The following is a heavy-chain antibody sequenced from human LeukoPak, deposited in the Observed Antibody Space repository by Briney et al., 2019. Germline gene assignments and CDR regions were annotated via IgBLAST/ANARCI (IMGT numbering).Heavy chain of an antibody. D-gene: IGHD3-10*01. V-gene: IGHV4-39*07. CDR2: IYYSGST. CDR1: GDSISSSSSY. CDR3: AKPSNYYGSATDAFDF. Sequence: PSETLSLTCSVSGDSISSSSSYWGWIRQPPGKGLEWIGSIYYSGSTYYNPSLKSRVTISVDTSKNHFSLKLNSVTAADTAVYYCAKPSNYYGSATDAFDFWGQGTMVTVSS. J-gene: IGHJ3*01.